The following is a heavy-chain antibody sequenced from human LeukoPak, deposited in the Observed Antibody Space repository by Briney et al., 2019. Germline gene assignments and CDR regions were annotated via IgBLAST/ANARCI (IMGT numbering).Heavy chain of an antibody. Sequence: PGGSLRLSCAASGFIFSSYSMNWVRQAPGKGLEWVSYISSSSSTIYYADSVKGRFTISRDKAKNSLYLQMNSLRDEDTAVYYCARAVAAIWELNYYFDDWGQGTLVTVSS. V-gene: IGHV3-48*02. CDR1: GFIFSSYS. D-gene: IGHD2-15*01. CDR3: ARAVAAIWELNYYFDD. J-gene: IGHJ4*02. CDR2: ISSSSSTI.